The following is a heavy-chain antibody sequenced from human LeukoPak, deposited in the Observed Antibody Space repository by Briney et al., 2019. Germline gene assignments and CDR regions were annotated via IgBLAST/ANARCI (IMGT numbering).Heavy chain of an antibody. J-gene: IGHJ3*02. Sequence: GGSLRLSCAASGFPFTSSAVSWVRQAPGKGLEWVSIIGGISGNTYYTDSVKGRFTISRDNAKSSLYLQMNSLRAEDTAVYYCARENGDYADAFDIWGQGTMVTVSS. CDR1: GFPFTSSA. CDR3: ARENGDYADAFDI. CDR2: IGGISGNT. V-gene: IGHV3-23*01. D-gene: IGHD4-17*01.